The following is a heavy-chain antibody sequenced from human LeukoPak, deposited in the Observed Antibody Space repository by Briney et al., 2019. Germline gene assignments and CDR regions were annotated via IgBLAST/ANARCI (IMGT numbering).Heavy chain of an antibody. Sequence: GGSLRLSCAASGFTFDDYAISWVRHAPGKGLEWVSGISWNSGSTDYADSVKGRFAISRDNAKSSLYLQMNSLRAEDTALYYCARRNWNAFDYWGQGTLVTVSS. J-gene: IGHJ4*02. CDR1: GFTFDDYA. V-gene: IGHV3-9*01. CDR3: ARRNWNAFDY. D-gene: IGHD1-1*01. CDR2: ISWNSGST.